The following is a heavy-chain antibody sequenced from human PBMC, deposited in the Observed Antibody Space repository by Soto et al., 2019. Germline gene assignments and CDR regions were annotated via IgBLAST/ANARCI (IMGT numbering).Heavy chain of an antibody. D-gene: IGHD6-6*01. J-gene: IGHJ4*02. Sequence: GGSLRLSCAASGFTFDDYAMHWVRQAPGKGLEWVSGISWNSGSIGYADSVKGRFTISRDNAKNSLYLQMNSLRAEDTALYYCAKDTYPEYSSSSFDYWGQGTLVTVSS. CDR2: ISWNSGSI. CDR3: AKDTYPEYSSSSFDY. CDR1: GFTFDDYA. V-gene: IGHV3-9*01.